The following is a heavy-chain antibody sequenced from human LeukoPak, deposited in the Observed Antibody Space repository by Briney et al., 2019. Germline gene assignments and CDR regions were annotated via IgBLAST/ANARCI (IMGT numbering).Heavy chain of an antibody. Sequence: GGSLRLSYSASGFTFSSYSMNWVRQAPGKGLEWVSYISSSSNTIYYADSVKGRFTISRDNAKNSLYLQMNSLRAEDTAIYYCARDLAASLVYYFDYWGQGTLVTVSS. J-gene: IGHJ4*02. V-gene: IGHV3-48*04. CDR2: ISSSSNTI. CDR1: GFTFSSYS. CDR3: ARDLAASLVYYFDY. D-gene: IGHD2-15*01.